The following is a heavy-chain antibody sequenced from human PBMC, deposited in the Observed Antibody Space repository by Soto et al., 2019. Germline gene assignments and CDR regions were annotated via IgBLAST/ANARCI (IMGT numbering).Heavy chain of an antibody. CDR1: GGSFSGYY. CDR3: VRGLRSGYRYLFAY. Sequence: PSETLSLTCAVYGGSFSGYYWSWIRQPPGKGLEWIGEINHSGSTNYNPSLKSRVTISVDTSKNQFSLKLSSVTAADTAVYYCVRGLRSGYRYLFAYWGQRTLDTGSS. V-gene: IGHV4-34*01. CDR2: INHSGST. J-gene: IGHJ4*02. D-gene: IGHD6-25*01.